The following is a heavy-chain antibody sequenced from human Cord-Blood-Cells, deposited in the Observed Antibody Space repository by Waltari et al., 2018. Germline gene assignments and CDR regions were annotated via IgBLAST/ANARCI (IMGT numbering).Heavy chain of an antibody. D-gene: IGHD1-1*01. Sequence: QVQLVQSGAEVKKPGSSVKVSCKASGGTFSSYAISWVRQATGQGLEWMGGSIPILGTANYAQKFQGRVTMTADESTSTAYMELSSLRSEDTAVYYCARARLERPNDAFDIWGQGTMVTVSS. CDR2: SIPILGTA. CDR1: GGTFSSYA. CDR3: ARARLERPNDAFDI. V-gene: IGHV1-69*01. J-gene: IGHJ3*02.